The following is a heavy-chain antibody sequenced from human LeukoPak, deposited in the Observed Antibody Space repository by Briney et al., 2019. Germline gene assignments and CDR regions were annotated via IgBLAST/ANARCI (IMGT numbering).Heavy chain of an antibody. Sequence: ASVKVSCKASGYTFTSYGISWVRQAPGQGLEWMGWISAYSGNTNYAQKLQGRVTMTTDTSTSTAYMELRSLRSDDTAVYYCARGYYSSSSVYFQHWGQGTLVTVSS. CDR3: ARGYYSSSSVYFQH. CDR1: GYTFTSYG. CDR2: ISAYSGNT. V-gene: IGHV1-18*01. D-gene: IGHD6-6*01. J-gene: IGHJ1*01.